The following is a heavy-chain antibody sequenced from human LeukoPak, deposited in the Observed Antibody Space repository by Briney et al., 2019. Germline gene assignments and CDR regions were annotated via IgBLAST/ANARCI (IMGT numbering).Heavy chain of an antibody. Sequence: GGSLRLSCAASGFTFSSYAMSWVRQAPGKGLEWVSAISGSGGSTYYADSVKGRFTISRDNSKNTLYLQMNSLRAEDTAVYHCAKDLLDPMVRGMVDYWGQGTLVTVSS. D-gene: IGHD3-10*01. J-gene: IGHJ4*02. CDR1: GFTFSSYA. V-gene: IGHV3-23*01. CDR2: ISGSGGST. CDR3: AKDLLDPMVRGMVDY.